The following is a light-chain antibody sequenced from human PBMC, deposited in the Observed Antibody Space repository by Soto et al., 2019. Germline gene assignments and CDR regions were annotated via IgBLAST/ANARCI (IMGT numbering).Light chain of an antibody. Sequence: IEMTQSPASLSASVGDRVTITCRASQTIATYVNWFQNKSGRAPKLLIYTSSSVNSGVSSRFRGSGSGTDFTLTINDVQPEDSATYYCQQSYSSLVTFGAGTKVEIK. V-gene: IGKV1-39*01. J-gene: IGKJ4*01. CDR3: QQSYSSLVT. CDR2: TSS. CDR1: QTIATY.